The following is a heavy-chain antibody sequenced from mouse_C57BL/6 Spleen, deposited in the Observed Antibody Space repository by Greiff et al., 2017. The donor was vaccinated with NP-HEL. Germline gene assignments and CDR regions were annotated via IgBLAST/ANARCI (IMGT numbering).Heavy chain of an antibody. J-gene: IGHJ3*01. CDR1: GFTFSNYW. D-gene: IGHD2-3*01. CDR2: IRLKSDNYAT. V-gene: IGHV6-3*01. CDR3: TVGFYDTLFAY. Sequence: EVKLMESGGGLVQPGGSMKLSCVASGFTFSNYWMNWVRQSPEKGLEWVAQIRLKSDNYATHYAESVKGRFTISRDDSKSSVYLQMNNLRTEDTGIYYCTVGFYDTLFAYWGQGTLVTVSA.